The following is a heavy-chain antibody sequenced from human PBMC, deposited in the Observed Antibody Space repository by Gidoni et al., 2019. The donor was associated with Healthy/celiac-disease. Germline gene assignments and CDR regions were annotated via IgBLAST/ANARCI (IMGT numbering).Heavy chain of an antibody. J-gene: IGHJ4*02. V-gene: IGHV4-34*01. CDR3: ARDGNYDSRVDY. CDR2: INHSGST. Sequence: QVQLQQWGAGLLKPSETLSLTRAVYGGSFSGVYWSWIRQPPGKGLEWMGEINHSGSTNYNPSIKRRVTISVDTSKNQFSLKLSSVTAADTAVYYCARDGNYDSRVDYWGQGTLVTVSS. D-gene: IGHD3-22*01. CDR1: GGSFSGVY.